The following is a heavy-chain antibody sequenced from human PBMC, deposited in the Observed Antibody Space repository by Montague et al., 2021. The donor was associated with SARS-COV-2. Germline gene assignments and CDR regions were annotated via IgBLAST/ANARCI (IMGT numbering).Heavy chain of an antibody. CDR1: GGFISSYY. V-gene: IGHV4-59*08. J-gene: IGHJ3*02. D-gene: IGHD5-18*01. CDR3: ARLGRGYSYAQSAFDI. CDR2: IYYSGST. Sequence: SETLSLTCTVSGGFISSYYWSWIRQPPGKGLEWIGYIYYSGSTNYNPSLKSRVTISVDTSKNQFSLKLSSVTAADTAVYYCARLGRGYSYAQSAFDIWGQGTMVTVSS.